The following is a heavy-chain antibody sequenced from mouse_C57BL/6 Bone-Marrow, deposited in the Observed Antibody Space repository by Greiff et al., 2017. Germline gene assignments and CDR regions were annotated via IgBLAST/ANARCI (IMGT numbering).Heavy chain of an antibody. CDR1: GFTFSDYG. CDR3: ARGSYYSNRWFAY. J-gene: IGHJ3*01. D-gene: IGHD2-5*01. Sequence: DVMLVESGGGLVKPGGSLKLSCAASGFTFSDYGMHWVRQAPEKGLEWVAYISSGSSTIYYADTVKGRFTISRDNAKNTLFLQMTSLRSEDTAMYYCARGSYYSNRWFAYWGQGTLVTVSA. CDR2: ISSGSSTI. V-gene: IGHV5-17*01.